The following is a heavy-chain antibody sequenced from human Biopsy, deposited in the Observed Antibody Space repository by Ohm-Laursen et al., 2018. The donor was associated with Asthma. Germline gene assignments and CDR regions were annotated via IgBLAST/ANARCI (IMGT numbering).Heavy chain of an antibody. CDR3: ARGQKSAGDRWFDP. D-gene: IGHD6-13*01. V-gene: IGHV1-2*06. Sequence: ASVKVSCNASGYTFIGCHIHWMRQAPGQGLDPIGRINPNSGGTNYAQKFQGRVTMTRDTSISTAYMEVSRLRSDDTAVYYCARGQKSAGDRWFDPWGQGTLVTVSS. CDR2: INPNSGGT. J-gene: IGHJ5*02. CDR1: GYTFIGCH.